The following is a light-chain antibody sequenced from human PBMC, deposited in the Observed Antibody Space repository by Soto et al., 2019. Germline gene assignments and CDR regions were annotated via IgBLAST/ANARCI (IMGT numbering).Light chain of an antibody. CDR1: SSDVGRYNY. V-gene: IGLV2-8*01. CDR3: SSYAGNSRCV. J-gene: IGLJ1*01. CDR2: EVS. Sequence: QSALTQPPSASGSPGQSVTISCTGTSSDVGRYNYISWYQQRPGKAPKLIIYEVSKRPSGVPDRLSGFKYGNTASLTVSGLQAEDEADYYCSSYAGNSRCVFGTGTKVTVL.